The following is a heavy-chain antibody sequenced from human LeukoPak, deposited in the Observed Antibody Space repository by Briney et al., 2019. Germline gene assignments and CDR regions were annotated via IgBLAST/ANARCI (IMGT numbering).Heavy chain of an antibody. CDR3: ARGVGTGPIDY. Sequence: SEILSLTCAVSAYSINIGYYWGWIRQPPGKGLEWIVSFYHSGSTYYNSSLKSRVTLSVDTSKNQFSLKMSSVTAADTAMYYCARGVGTGPIDYWGQGTLVTVSS. D-gene: IGHD1/OR15-1a*01. CDR2: FYHSGST. V-gene: IGHV4-38-2*01. CDR1: AYSINIGYY. J-gene: IGHJ4*02.